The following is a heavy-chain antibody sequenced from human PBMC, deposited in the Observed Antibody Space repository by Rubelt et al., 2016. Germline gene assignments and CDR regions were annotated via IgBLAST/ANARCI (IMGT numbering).Heavy chain of an antibody. Sequence: EVQLVESGGGLIQPGGSLRLSCAASGFTVSSNYMSWVRQAPGKGLEWVSVIYSGGGTYYADSVKGRFTISRDNSKNTLYLEMNSLRAEETAVYFCARVQSSADGSFFVDYWGQGTLVTVSS. J-gene: IGHJ4*02. CDR2: IYSGGGT. V-gene: IGHV3-53*01. D-gene: IGHD6-13*01. CDR1: GFTVSSNY. CDR3: ARVQSSADGSFFVDY.